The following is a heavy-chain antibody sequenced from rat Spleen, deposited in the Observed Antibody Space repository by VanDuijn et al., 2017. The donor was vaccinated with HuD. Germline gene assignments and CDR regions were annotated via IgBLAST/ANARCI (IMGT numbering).Heavy chain of an antibody. CDR3: TTDLDYYDGSYYVSWFAY. Sequence: EVQLVESGGGLVQPGNSLKLSCAASGFTFSDYAMAWVRQAPTKGLEWVATISTSGGSTYYRDSVKGRFTISRDKAKNTLYLQMDSLRSEEMATYYCTTDLDYYDGSYYVSWFAYWGQGTLVTVSS. CDR2: ISTSGGST. D-gene: IGHD1-12*02. V-gene: IGHV5S23*01. J-gene: IGHJ3*01. CDR1: GFTFSDYA.